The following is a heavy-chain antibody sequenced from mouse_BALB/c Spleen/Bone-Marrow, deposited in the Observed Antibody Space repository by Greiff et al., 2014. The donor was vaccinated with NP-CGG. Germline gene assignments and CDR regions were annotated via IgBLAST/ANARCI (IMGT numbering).Heavy chain of an antibody. V-gene: IGHV1-69*01. J-gene: IGHJ2*01. Sequence: QVQLQQPGAELVMPGASVKMSCKASGHTFTDHWMPWVKQRPGQGLEWIGAIDISDSYTTYNQKFKGKATLTVDESSSTAYMQLSRLTSEDSAVYYCARGGANVDDWGQGTTLTVSS. CDR3: ARGGANVDD. CDR1: GHTFTDHW. CDR2: IDISDSYT.